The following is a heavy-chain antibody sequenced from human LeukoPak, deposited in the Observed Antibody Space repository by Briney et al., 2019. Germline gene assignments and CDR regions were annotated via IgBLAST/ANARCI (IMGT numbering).Heavy chain of an antibody. CDR1: GYTFTSYG. Sequence: GASVKVSFKASGYTFTSYGISWVRQAPGQGLEWMGWINPNSGGTNYAQKFQGRVTMTRNTSISTAYMELSSLRSDDTAVYYCARDQWLNRKASLGYWGQGTLVTVSS. J-gene: IGHJ4*02. CDR2: INPNSGGT. CDR3: ARDQWLNRKASLGY. V-gene: IGHV1-8*02. D-gene: IGHD5-12*01.